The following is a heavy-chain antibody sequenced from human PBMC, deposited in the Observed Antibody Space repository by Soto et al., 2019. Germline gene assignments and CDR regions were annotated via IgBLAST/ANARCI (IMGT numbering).Heavy chain of an antibody. V-gene: IGHV4-30-4*01. CDR2: ISYSGTT. CDR3: ATMGTPATGLYFFDY. Sequence: PSETLSLTCTVSGGSISSGNYYWSWIRQPPGKGLEWIGFISYSGTTHYSTSLKSRLSISVDTSKSQFSLNLGFVTAADTAVYYCATMGTPATGLYFFDYWGQGCLVTVS. CDR1: GGSISSGNYY. J-gene: IGHJ4*02. D-gene: IGHD2-15*01.